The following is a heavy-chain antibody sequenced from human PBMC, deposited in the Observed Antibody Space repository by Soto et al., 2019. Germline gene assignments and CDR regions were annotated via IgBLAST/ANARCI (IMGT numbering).Heavy chain of an antibody. D-gene: IGHD2-15*01. CDR3: AREVYCTDGSCYLVGTFDY. J-gene: IGHJ4*02. CDR1: GYTFIDYG. Sequence: ASVKVSCKTSGYTFIDYGISWVRQAPGQGLEWMGWINGYSGKANYAQKFQGRVTLTTSATTAHMELRSLRSDDTAVYYCAREVYCTDGSCYLVGTFDYWGQGTLVTVSS. CDR2: INGYSGKA. V-gene: IGHV1-18*01.